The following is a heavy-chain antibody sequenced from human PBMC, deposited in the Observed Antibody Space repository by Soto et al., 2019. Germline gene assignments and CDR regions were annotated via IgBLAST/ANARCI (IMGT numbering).Heavy chain of an antibody. CDR3: ARKPTDHYYYGMDV. CDR2: INAGNGNT. CDR1: GYTFTSYA. Sequence: QVQLVQSGAEVKKPGASVKVSCKASGYTFTSYAMHWVRQAPGQRLEWMGGINAGNGNTKYSQKFQGRVTITRDTSASTAYMELSSLRSEDTAVYYCARKPTDHYYYGMDVWGQGTTVTVSS. J-gene: IGHJ6*02. V-gene: IGHV1-3*01.